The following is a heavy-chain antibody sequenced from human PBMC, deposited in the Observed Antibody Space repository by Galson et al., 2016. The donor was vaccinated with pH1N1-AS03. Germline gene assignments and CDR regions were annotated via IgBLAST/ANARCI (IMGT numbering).Heavy chain of an antibody. CDR3: ARQGLDSTLVGWDGP. CDR1: GYSFTNYW. D-gene: IGHD2-8*02. CDR2: VDPRDSDI. J-gene: IGHJ5*02. V-gene: IGHV5-51*01. Sequence: QSGAEVKKPGESLKISCKASGYSFTNYWIGWVRQMPGKGLEWMGMVDPRDSDIRYSPSFQDQVTISVDKSISTAYMQWSSLKASDAAIYYCARQGLDSTLVGWDGPWGQGTLVIVSS.